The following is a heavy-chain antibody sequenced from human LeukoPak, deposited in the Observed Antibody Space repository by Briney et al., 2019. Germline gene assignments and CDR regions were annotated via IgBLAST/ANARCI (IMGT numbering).Heavy chain of an antibody. Sequence: GGSLRLSCAASGFTVSSNYMSWVRQAPGKGLEWVSVIYSGGDTYYADSVKGRFSISRDNSKNTLYLQMNSLRAEDTAVYYSARGFGGSSPSGMDVWGQGTTVTVSS. CDR2: IYSGGDT. J-gene: IGHJ6*02. CDR3: ARGFGGSSPSGMDV. CDR1: GFTVSSNY. D-gene: IGHD1-26*01. V-gene: IGHV3-66*01.